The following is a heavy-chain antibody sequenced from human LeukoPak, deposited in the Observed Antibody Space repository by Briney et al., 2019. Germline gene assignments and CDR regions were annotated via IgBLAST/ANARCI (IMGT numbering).Heavy chain of an antibody. D-gene: IGHD3-22*01. Sequence: ASVKVSCKASGYTFTSYGISWVRQAPGQGLEWMGWISAYNDNTNYAQKLQGRVTMTTDTSTSTAYMELRSLRSDDTAVYYCARDTRTYYYDSIGYPKDYYYYGMVVWGQGTTVTVSS. CDR2: ISAYNDNT. V-gene: IGHV1-18*01. CDR3: ARDTRTYYYDSIGYPKDYYYYGMVV. CDR1: GYTFTSYG. J-gene: IGHJ6*02.